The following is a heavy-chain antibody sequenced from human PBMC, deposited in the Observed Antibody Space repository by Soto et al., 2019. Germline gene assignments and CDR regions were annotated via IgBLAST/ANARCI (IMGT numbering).Heavy chain of an antibody. CDR1: GYTCTSNG. D-gene: IGHD3-3*01. CDR3: ASVYDFWSGYYASLY. V-gene: IGHV1-18*04. J-gene: IGHJ4*02. CDR2: ISAYNGNT. Sequence: ASVKVSCKASGYTCTSNGISWGRQAPGQGLEWMGWISAYNGNTNYAQKLQGRVTMTTDTSTSTAYMELRSLRSDDTAVYCWASVYDFWSGYYASLYWGQGTLVTVSS.